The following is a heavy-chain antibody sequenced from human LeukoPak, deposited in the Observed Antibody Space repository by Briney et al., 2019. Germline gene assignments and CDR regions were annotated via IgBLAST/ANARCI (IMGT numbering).Heavy chain of an antibody. Sequence: GGSLRLSCAGSGFTFSRNGMHWVRQAPGKGLERMAFIRSDGSNKYYAASVKGRFTISRDNSKNTLYLQMNSLRAEDTAVYYCARILDSAWGELGYWGQGTLVTVSS. D-gene: IGHD6-19*01. CDR2: IRSDGSNK. CDR1: GFTFSRNG. CDR3: ARILDSAWGELGY. J-gene: IGHJ4*02. V-gene: IGHV3-30*02.